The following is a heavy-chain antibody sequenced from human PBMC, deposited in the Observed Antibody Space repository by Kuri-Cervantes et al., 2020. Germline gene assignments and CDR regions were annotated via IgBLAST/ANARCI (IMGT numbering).Heavy chain of an antibody. CDR1: GFTFSGYA. CDR2: ILYDGRNK. CDR3: ARDGRVRGVYGMDV. D-gene: IGHD3-10*01. V-gene: IGHV3-30*07. J-gene: IGHJ6*02. Sequence: LSLTCVASGFTFSGYAMHWVRQAPGKGLEWVAIILYDGRNKYYADSVKGRFTISRDNSKNTLYLQMNSLRAEDTAVYYCARDGRVRGVYGMDVWGQGTTVTVSS.